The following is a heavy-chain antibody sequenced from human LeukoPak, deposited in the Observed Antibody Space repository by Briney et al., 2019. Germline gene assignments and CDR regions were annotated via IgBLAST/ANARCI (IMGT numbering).Heavy chain of an antibody. D-gene: IGHD2-2*01. V-gene: IGHV4-30-2*01. CDR1: GGSISSGGYY. CDR3: ARDRYCSSTSCPDAFDI. CDR2: IYHSGST. J-gene: IGHJ3*02. Sequence: PSETLSLTCTVSGGSISSGGYYWSWIRQPPGKGLEWIGDIYHSGSTYYNPSLKSRVTISVDRSKNQFSLKLSSVTAADTAVYYCARDRYCSSTSCPDAFDIWGQGTMVTVSS.